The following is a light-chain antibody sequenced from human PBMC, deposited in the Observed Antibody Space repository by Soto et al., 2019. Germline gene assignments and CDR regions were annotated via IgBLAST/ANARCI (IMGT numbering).Light chain of an antibody. CDR3: QQYVSSPWA. CDR2: GAS. CDR1: QSVTNSF. J-gene: IGKJ1*01. V-gene: IGKV3-20*01. Sequence: EIVLAQSPVTLSLSPGERATLSCRASQSVTNSFLAWYQQKPGQAPRLLIYGASRRATGIPDRFTGSGSGTDLTLTISRLEPEDFAVYYCQQYVSSPWAFGQGTKVDIK.